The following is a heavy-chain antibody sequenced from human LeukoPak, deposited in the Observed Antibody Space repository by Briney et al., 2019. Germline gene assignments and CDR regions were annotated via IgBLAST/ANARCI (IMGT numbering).Heavy chain of an antibody. J-gene: IGHJ3*02. D-gene: IGHD2-2*01. CDR1: GSISGYY. CDR2: IYTSGST. CDR3: ARQKCTSASCLTKNAFDI. V-gene: IGHV4-4*09. Sequence: KASETLSLTCTVSGSISGYYWSWIRQPPGKGLEWIGYIYTSGSTNYNPSLESRVTISVDTSKNQFSLDLSSVTAADTAVYCCARQKCTSASCLTKNAFDIWGQGTMVTVSS.